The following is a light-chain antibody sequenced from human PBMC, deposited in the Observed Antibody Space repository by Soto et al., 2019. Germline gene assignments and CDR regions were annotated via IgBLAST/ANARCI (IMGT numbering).Light chain of an antibody. CDR3: SSYTSSSTPYV. CDR1: SSDIGAYDY. J-gene: IGLJ1*01. CDR2: DVT. V-gene: IGLV2-14*01. Sequence: QSVLTQPASVSGSPGQSITISCTGSSSDIGAYDYVSWYQQRPVKAPKLMIFDVTNRPSGVSDRFSGSKSGITASLTISGLQTEDEADYYCSSYTSSSTPYVFGTGTKVTVL.